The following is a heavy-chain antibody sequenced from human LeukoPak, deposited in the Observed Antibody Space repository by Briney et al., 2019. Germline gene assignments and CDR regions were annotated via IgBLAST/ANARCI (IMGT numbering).Heavy chain of an antibody. D-gene: IGHD2-2*02. J-gene: IGHJ5*02. V-gene: IGHV4-34*01. CDR2: INHSGST. Sequence: PSETLSLTCAVYGGSFSGYYWSWIRQPPGKGLEWIGEINHSGSTNYNPSLKSRVTISVDTSKNQFSLKLSSVTAADTAVYYCARAADLLYCSSTSCYKRVKPKGNWFDPWGQGTLVTVSS. CDR3: ARAADLLYCSSTSCYKRVKPKGNWFDP. CDR1: GGSFSGYY.